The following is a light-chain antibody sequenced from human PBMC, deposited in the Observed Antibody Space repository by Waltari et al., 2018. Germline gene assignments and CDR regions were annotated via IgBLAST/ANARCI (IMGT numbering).Light chain of an antibody. CDR1: QSVSSN. J-gene: IGKJ1*01. CDR3: QQYYTTSRT. Sequence: EIVMTQSPATLSVSPGERATLSCRASQSVSSNLAWYQQKPGQAPSLLIYGASTRAPGIPARFSGSGSGTEFTLTISSLQAEDVAVYYCQQYYTTSRTFGQGTKVEI. CDR2: GAS. V-gene: IGKV3-15*01.